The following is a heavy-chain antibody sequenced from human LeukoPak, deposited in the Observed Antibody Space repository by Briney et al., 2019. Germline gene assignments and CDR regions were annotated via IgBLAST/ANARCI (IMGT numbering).Heavy chain of an antibody. Sequence: GGSLRLSCAASGFIFNDYAMHWVRQAPGKGLEWVSAISGSGGSTYYADSVKGRFTISRDNSKNTLYLQMNSLRAEDTAVYYCAKLSIMGYPYYFDYWGQGTLVTVSS. V-gene: IGHV3-23*01. J-gene: IGHJ4*02. CDR2: ISGSGGST. CDR3: AKLSIMGYPYYFDY. D-gene: IGHD2-8*01. CDR1: GFIFNDYA.